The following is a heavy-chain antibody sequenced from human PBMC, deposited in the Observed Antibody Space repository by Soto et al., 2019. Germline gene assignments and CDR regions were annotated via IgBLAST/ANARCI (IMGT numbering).Heavy chain of an antibody. CDR2: ISAYNGNT. V-gene: IGHV1-18*01. CDR3: AREMTYYDFWSGYYPSLNYYYYMDV. J-gene: IGHJ6*03. Sequence: ASVKVSCKASGYTFTSYGISWVRQAPGQGLEWMGWISAYNGNTNYAQKLQGRVTMTTDTSTSTAYMEPRSLRSDDTAVYYCAREMTYYDFWSGYYPSLNYYYYMDVWGKGTTVTVSS. D-gene: IGHD3-3*01. CDR1: GYTFTSYG.